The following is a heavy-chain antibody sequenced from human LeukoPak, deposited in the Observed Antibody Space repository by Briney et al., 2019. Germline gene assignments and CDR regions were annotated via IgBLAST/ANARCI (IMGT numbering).Heavy chain of an antibody. Sequence: ASVKVSCKASGYTFTSYYMHWVRQAPGQGLEWMGIINPSGGSTSYAQKFQGRVTITKDRSTSTVYMEMRSLRSEDTPVYYCALGAYCSSTSCYGGHNWFDPWGQGTLVTVSS. CDR3: ALGAYCSSTSCYGGHNWFDP. D-gene: IGHD2-2*01. CDR1: GYTFTSYY. J-gene: IGHJ5*02. V-gene: IGHV1-46*01. CDR2: INPSGGST.